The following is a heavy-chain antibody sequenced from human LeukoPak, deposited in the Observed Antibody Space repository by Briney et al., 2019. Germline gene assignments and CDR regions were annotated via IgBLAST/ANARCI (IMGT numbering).Heavy chain of an antibody. CDR1: GGSISSYY. J-gene: IGHJ4*02. CDR3: ARRRGCSSTSCYTRGYFDY. CDR2: IYYSGST. V-gene: IGHV4-59*08. D-gene: IGHD2-2*02. Sequence: SETLSLTCTVSGGSISSYYWSWLRQPPGKGLEWLGYIYYSGSTNYNPSLKSRVTISVDTSKNQFSLMLSSVTAADTAVYYCARRRGCSSTSCYTRGYFDYWGQGTLVTVSS.